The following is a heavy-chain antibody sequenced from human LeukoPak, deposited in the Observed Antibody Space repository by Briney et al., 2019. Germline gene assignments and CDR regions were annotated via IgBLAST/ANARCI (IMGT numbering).Heavy chain of an antibody. CDR1: GASFSSGDQY. J-gene: IGHJ4*02. CDR2: IHPSGSV. V-gene: IGHV4-31*03. CDR3: SRGLDSRKLGY. Sequence: KPSQTLSLTCTVSGASFSSGDQYWNWIRQRPGKGLEWIGSIHPSGSVNKNPSVESRVTISIDTSKNQFSLNLNSVTAADTAVYFCSRGLDSRKLGYWGQGTLVTVSS. D-gene: IGHD3-22*01.